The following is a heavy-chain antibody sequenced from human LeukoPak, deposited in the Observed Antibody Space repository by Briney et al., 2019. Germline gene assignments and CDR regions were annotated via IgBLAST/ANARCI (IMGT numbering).Heavy chain of an antibody. D-gene: IGHD2-2*01. CDR3: VRPGVPAALGPFDF. Sequence: GGSLRLSCAASGFSFRNYWMLWVRQAPGEGLVWVSRINPDGSGTKYADSVKGRFTISRDNARNTLYLQMNSLRAEDTAFYYCVRPGVPAALGPFDFWGRGTLVTVYS. CDR1: GFSFRNYW. V-gene: IGHV3-74*01. CDR2: INPDGSGT. J-gene: IGHJ4*02.